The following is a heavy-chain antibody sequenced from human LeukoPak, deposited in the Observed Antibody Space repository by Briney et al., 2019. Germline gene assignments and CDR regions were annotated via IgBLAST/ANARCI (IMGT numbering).Heavy chain of an antibody. CDR3: ARERRELGGGLGY. CDR2: INSNSCCT. V-gene: IGHV1-2*02. Sequence: ASVNVSCKASGYTFTGYYMHWVRQAPGQGLAWMGWINSNSCCTNYAQKFQGRVTMTRDKCIITAYMELSRLRSDDTAVDYSARERRELGGGLGYWGQGTLVTVSS. D-gene: IGHD3-16*01. CDR1: GYTFTGYY. J-gene: IGHJ4*02.